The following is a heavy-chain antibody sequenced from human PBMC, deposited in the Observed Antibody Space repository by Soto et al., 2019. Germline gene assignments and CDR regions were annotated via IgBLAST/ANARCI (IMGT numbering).Heavy chain of an antibody. CDR2: IYPGDSDT. CDR1: GYSVSSYW. CDR3: ARHTLAGKTDYYHGVDV. V-gene: IGHV5-51*01. Sequence: PGESLKISCVGFGYSVSSYWIGWVRKMPGKGLEWMGIIYPGDSDTRYSPSFQGQVIISADESISTAYLQWSSLKASDTAMYYCARHTLAGKTDYYHGVDVWGQGTTVTVSS. D-gene: IGHD6-19*01. J-gene: IGHJ6*02.